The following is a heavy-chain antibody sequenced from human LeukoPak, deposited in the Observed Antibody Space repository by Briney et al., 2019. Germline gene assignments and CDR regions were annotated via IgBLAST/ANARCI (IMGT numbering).Heavy chain of an antibody. J-gene: IGHJ5*02. CDR2: IIPIFGTA. CDR3: ATHLPAAGTNNWFDP. D-gene: IGHD6-13*01. CDR1: GGTLSSYA. V-gene: IGHV1-69*13. Sequence: SVKVSCKASGGTLSSYAISWVRQAPGQGLEWMGGIIPIFGTANYAQKFQGRVTITADESTSTAYMELSSLRSEDTAVYYCATHLPAAGTNNWFDPWGQGTLVTVSS.